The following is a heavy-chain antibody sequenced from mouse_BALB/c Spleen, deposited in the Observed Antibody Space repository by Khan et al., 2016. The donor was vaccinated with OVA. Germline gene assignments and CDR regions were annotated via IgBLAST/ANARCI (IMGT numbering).Heavy chain of an antibody. V-gene: IGHV5-6-4*01. J-gene: IGHJ2*01. D-gene: IGHD1-1*01. CDR1: GFSFSSYS. CDR3: TRHRDYYGSNPYFDY. Sequence: EVELVESGGGLVRPGGSLKLSCAASGFSFSSYSMSWVRQTPDKRLEWVATISSGGSYTYYPDSVKGRFTISRDNAKNTLYLQMSSLKSEDTAMYYCTRHRDYYGSNPYFDYWGQGTTLTVSS. CDR2: ISSGGSYT.